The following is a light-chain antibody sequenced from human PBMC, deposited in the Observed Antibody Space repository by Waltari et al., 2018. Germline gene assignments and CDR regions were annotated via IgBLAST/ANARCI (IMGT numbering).Light chain of an antibody. Sequence: DIVMTQSPDSLAVSLGERATINCKSSQSFLYSSNNKNYLAWYQQKPGQPPKLFISWASTRESWVPDRFSGSGSGTDFTLTISSLQAEDVAVYYCQQYYTTPFTFGPGTKVDIK. V-gene: IGKV4-1*01. CDR2: WAS. CDR3: QQYYTTPFT. CDR1: QSFLYSSNNKNY. J-gene: IGKJ3*01.